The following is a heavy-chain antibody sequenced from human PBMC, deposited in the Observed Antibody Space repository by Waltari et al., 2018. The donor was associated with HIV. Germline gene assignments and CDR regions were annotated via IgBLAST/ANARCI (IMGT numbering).Heavy chain of an antibody. D-gene: IGHD7-27*01. J-gene: IGHJ4*02. CDR2: IKSKADGETT. Sequence: EVRLVESGGGLVKPGGSLRLSCAASGIPFSNAWMNWVRQAPGKGLEWVGRIKSKADGETTHYAAFVKGRFTISREDSKNTLFLEMSSLETEDTAVYYCATRLTGSARDDYWGQGTLVTVSS. V-gene: IGHV3-15*01. CDR3: ATRLTGSARDDY. CDR1: GIPFSNAW.